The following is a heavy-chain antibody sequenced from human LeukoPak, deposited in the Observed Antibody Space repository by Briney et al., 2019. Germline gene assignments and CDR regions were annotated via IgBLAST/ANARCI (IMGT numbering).Heavy chain of an antibody. V-gene: IGHV3-23*01. CDR3: AKDFSRALISGWRFDY. J-gene: IGHJ4*02. CDR2: ISGSGADT. Sequence: GGSLRLSCAASGFTVSSNYMSWVRQAPGKGLEWVSAISGSGADTYYTDSVRGRFSISRDNSKNTLYLQMNSLTAEDTAVYYCAKDFSRALISGWRFDYWGQGTLVTVSS. CDR1: GFTVSSNY. D-gene: IGHD6-19*01.